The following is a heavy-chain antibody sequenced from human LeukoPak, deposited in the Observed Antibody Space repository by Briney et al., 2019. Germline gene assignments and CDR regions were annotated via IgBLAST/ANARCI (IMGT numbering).Heavy chain of an antibody. D-gene: IGHD6-13*01. CDR3: TTAAQWYSNSFFAYYYYMDV. CDR1: GFPFSNAW. Sequence: GGSLRLSCAASGFPFSNAWMSWVRQPPGKGLEWVGRFKTKTDAGPPDYATPVKGRFTISRDDSTNTLYLQMNSLKTEDTAVYYCTTAAQWYSNSFFAYYYYMDVWGKGTTVTVSS. V-gene: IGHV3-15*01. J-gene: IGHJ6*03. CDR2: FKTKTDAGPP.